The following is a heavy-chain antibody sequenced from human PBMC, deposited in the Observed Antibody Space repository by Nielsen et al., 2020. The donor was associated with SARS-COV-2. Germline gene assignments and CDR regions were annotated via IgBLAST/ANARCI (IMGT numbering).Heavy chain of an antibody. V-gene: IGHV3-20*04. D-gene: IGHD1/OR15-1a*01. Sequence: GESLKISCAASGFTFDDYGMSWVRQAPGKGLEWVSGINWNGGSTGYADSVKGRFTISRDNSKNTLYLQMNSLRAEDTAVYYCARQQGHYYYYGMDVWGQGTTVTVSS. CDR2: INWNGGST. CDR1: GFTFDDYG. CDR3: ARQQGHYYYYGMDV. J-gene: IGHJ6*02.